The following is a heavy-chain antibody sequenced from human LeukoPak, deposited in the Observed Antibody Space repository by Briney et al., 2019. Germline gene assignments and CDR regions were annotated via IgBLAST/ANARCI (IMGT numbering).Heavy chain of an antibody. CDR2: ISGDGGST. J-gene: IGHJ4*02. D-gene: IGHD3-22*01. Sequence: GGSLRLSCAASGFTFDDYAMHWVRQAPGKGLEWVSLISGDGGSTYYADSVKGRFTISRDNSKNSLYLQMNSLRTKDTALYYCAKYDSSGYYYFDYWGQGTLVTVSS. CDR3: AKYDSSGYYYFDY. CDR1: GFTFDDYA. V-gene: IGHV3-43*02.